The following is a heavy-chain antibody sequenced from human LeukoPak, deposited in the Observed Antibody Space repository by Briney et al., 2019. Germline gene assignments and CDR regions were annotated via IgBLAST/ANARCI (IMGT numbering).Heavy chain of an antibody. CDR1: SGSISSNNYY. Sequence: PSETLSLTCTVSSGSISSNNYYWVWIRQPPGKGLEWIGSICYTGSTFYNPSLKSRVTMSLDALKNQFTLKVTSVTGTDTAVYYCARLVSKDVLTDNLYKYYMDVWGKGTTVTVSS. CDR3: ARLVSKDVLTDNLYKYYMDV. D-gene: IGHD3-9*01. J-gene: IGHJ6*03. CDR2: ICYTGST. V-gene: IGHV4-39*01.